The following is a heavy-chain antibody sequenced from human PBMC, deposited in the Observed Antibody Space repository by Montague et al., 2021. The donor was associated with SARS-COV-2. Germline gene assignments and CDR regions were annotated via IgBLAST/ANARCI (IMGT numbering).Heavy chain of an antibody. CDR1: GYSISSGYY. D-gene: IGHD3-10*01. J-gene: IGHJ4*02. CDR3: ARWYYGSGSYPH. V-gene: IGHV4-38-2*01. CDR2: IYHSGGT. Sequence: SETLSLTCSVSGYSISSGYYWGWIRQPPGKGLEWIGNIYHSGGTYYSPSLKSRVTVSVDTSKNQFSLRLSSVTAADTAVYYCARWYYGSGSYPHWGQGTLVTVFS.